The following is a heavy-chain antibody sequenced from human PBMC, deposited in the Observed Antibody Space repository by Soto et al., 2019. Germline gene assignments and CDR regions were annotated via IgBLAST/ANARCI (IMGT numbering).Heavy chain of an antibody. D-gene: IGHD6-6*01. CDR1: GFTFSSYW. J-gene: IGHJ4*02. CDR2: INSDGSST. CDR3: ARRSIAAPIWNY. V-gene: IGHV3-74*01. Sequence: EVQLVESGGGLVQPGGSLRLSRAASGFTFSSYWMHWVRQAPGKGLVWVSRINSDGSSTSYADSVKGRFTISRDNAKNTLYLQMNSLRAEDTAVYYCARRSIAAPIWNYWGQGTLVTVSS.